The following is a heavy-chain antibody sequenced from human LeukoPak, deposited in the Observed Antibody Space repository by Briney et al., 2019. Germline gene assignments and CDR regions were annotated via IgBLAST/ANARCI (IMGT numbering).Heavy chain of an antibody. CDR2: ISYDGSNK. D-gene: IGHD2-2*01. CDR1: GFTFSSYA. CDR3: ARDPIVVVPAAIQYYFDY. J-gene: IGHJ4*02. Sequence: PGGSLRLSCAASGFTFSSYAMHWVRQAPGKGLEWVAVISYDGSNKYYADSAKGRFTISRDNSKNTLYLQMNSLRAEDTAVYYCARDPIVVVPAAIQYYFDYWGQGTLVTVSS. V-gene: IGHV3-30-3*01.